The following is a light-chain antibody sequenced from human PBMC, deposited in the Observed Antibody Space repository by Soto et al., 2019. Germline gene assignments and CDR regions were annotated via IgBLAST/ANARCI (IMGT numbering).Light chain of an antibody. Sequence: EIVLTQSPATLSLTPGERATLSCRASQSVGSYLGWYQQKPGQAPRLLIYESSNRATGVPARFSGSGSGTDFALTISSLEPEDFAVYYCQQRSNWPSITFGQGTRLEIK. CDR1: QSVGSY. V-gene: IGKV3-11*01. CDR3: QQRSNWPSIT. J-gene: IGKJ5*01. CDR2: ESS.